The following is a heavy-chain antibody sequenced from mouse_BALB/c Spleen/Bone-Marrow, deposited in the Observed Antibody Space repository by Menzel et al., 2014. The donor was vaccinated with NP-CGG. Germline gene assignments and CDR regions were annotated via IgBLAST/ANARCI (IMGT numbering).Heavy chain of an antibody. CDR2: ISSGSSTI. J-gene: IGHJ2*01. D-gene: IGHD2-14*01. V-gene: IGHV5-17*02. Sequence: EVKLVESGGGLVQPGGSRKLSCAASGFTFSSFGMHWVRQAPEKGLEWVAYISSGSSTIYYADTVKGRFTISRDNPKNTLFLQMTSLRSEGTAMYYCARDVPLYDVGYFDYWGQGTALTVSS. CDR1: GFTFSSFG. CDR3: ARDVPLYDVGYFDY.